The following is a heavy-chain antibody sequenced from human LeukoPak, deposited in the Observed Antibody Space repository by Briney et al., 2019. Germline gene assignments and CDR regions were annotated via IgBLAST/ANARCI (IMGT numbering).Heavy chain of an antibody. CDR2: IYPDDSQT. V-gene: IGHV5-51*01. Sequence: GEPLQISSHASGYAFSYYWIGWVRRLPGKGLEWMTIIYPDDSQTRYSPSFQGQVTISADNSISTAYLQWSSLKASDTAMYYCARQNSYGYDYWGQGTLVTVSS. J-gene: IGHJ4*02. CDR3: ARQNSYGYDY. CDR1: GYAFSYYW. D-gene: IGHD5-18*01.